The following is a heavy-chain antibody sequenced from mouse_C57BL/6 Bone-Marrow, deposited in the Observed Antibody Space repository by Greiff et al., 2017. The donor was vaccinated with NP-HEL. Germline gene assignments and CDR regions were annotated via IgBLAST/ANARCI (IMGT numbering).Heavy chain of an antibody. D-gene: IGHD2-3*01. V-gene: IGHV5-6*02. CDR3: ARRDGYYDY. CDR1: GFTFSSYG. Sequence: EVKLVESGGDLVKPGGSLKLSCAASGFTFSSYGMSWVRQTPDKRLEWVATISSGGSYTYYPDSVKGRFTISRDNAKNTLYLQMSSLKSEDTAMYYCARRDGYYDYWGQGTTLTVSS. CDR2: ISSGGSYT. J-gene: IGHJ2*01.